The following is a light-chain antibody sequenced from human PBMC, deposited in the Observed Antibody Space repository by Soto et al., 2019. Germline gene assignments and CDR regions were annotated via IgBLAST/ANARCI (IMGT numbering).Light chain of an antibody. CDR3: SSYTSSSTPYV. CDR2: EVS. J-gene: IGLJ1*01. CDR1: SSDIGGYKY. V-gene: IGLV2-14*01. Sequence: QSVLTQPASVSGSPGQSITISCPGTSSDIGGYKYVSWYQQHPGKAPKVMIYEVSNRPSGVSNRFSGSKSGNTASLTISGFQAEYGAADYCSSYTSSSTPYVFGTGTKVTV.